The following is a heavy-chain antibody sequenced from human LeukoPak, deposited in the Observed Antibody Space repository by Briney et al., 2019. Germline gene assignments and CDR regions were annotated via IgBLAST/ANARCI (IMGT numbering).Heavy chain of an antibody. D-gene: IGHD6-19*01. CDR1: GGSISNYY. Sequence: SETLSLTCTVSGGSISNYYWSWIRQPPGKGLEWIGFIYYSGSTNYNPSLESRVTISVDTSTNQFSLKVHSVTVSDTAVYYCARDRAVGGRFFDLWGQGILVSVSS. J-gene: IGHJ4*02. CDR2: IYYSGST. V-gene: IGHV4-59*01. CDR3: ARDRAVGGRFFDL.